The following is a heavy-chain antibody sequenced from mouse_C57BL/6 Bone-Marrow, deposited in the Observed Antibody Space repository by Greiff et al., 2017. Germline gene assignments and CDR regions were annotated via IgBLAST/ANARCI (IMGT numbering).Heavy chain of an antibody. CDR3: ARSAYYSTPWFAY. J-gene: IGHJ3*01. CDR2: IDPNSGGT. D-gene: IGHD2-5*01. CDR1: GYTFTSYW. Sequence: QVQLKQPGAELVKPGASVKLSCKASGYTFTSYWMHWVKQRPGRGLEWIGRIDPNSGGTKYNEKFKSKATLTVAKPSSPAYMQLCSMTAEDSAFYCCARSAYYSTPWFAYWGQGNLGTVSA. V-gene: IGHV1-72*01.